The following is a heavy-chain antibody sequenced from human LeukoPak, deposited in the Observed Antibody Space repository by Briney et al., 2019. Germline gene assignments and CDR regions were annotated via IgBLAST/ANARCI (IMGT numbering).Heavy chain of an antibody. CDR3: AKKRDAFDI. V-gene: IGHV3-23*01. CDR1: GFTFSSYA. D-gene: IGHD5-24*01. J-gene: IGHJ3*02. CDR2: LTDSGGTT. Sequence: GGSLRLSCVASGFTFSSYAMGWVRQAPGKRPEWVSSLTDSGGTTYYVDSVKGRFTIPRDNSKNTLYLHMNSLRAEDTAMYYCAKKRDAFDIWGQGTEVAVSS.